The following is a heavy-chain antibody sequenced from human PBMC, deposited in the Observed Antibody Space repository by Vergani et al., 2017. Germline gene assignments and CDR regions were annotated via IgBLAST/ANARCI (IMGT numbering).Heavy chain of an antibody. CDR1: GFTVSSNY. CDR2: IYSGGST. J-gene: IGHJ4*02. V-gene: IGHV3-66*02. CDR3: ARVAYGDLYYFDC. D-gene: IGHD4-17*01. Sequence: EVQLVESGGGLVQPGGSLRLSCAAAGFTVSSNYMSWVGQAPGKGLEWVSVIYSGGSTYYADSVKGRFTISRDNSKNTLYLQMNSLRAEDTAVYYCARVAYGDLYYFDCWGQGTLVTVSS.